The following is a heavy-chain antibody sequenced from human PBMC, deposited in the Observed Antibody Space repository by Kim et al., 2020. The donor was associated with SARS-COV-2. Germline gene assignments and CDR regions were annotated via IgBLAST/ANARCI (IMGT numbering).Heavy chain of an antibody. V-gene: IGHV1-3*01. CDR3: LGGFYFDY. D-gene: IGHD3-16*01. Sequence: ASVKVSCKTSGHFFTRDSIHWVRQAPGQGLEWMGGIDCGNGNTIYSQKFQGRVTFTTDTSASTAYMELSFRSSEDSAVYYCLGGFYFDYWGQGTLVTVSS. CDR1: GHFFTRDS. CDR2: IDCGNGNT. J-gene: IGHJ4*02.